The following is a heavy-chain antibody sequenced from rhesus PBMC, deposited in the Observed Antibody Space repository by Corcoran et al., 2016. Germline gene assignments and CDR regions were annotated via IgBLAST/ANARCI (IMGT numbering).Heavy chain of an antibody. D-gene: IGHD6-25*01. J-gene: IGHJ4*01. CDR2: FYGSSTST. CDR1: GGSIRDSYR. CDR3: ARDLSYTAAWGY. V-gene: IGHV4S10*01. Sequence: QVQLQESGPGVVKPSETLSLTCAVSGGSIRDSYRWSWIRQPPGKGLEWIGYFYGSSTSTNYNPSLKSRVTISKDTAKNQFSLKLSSVTAADTAVYYCARDLSYTAAWGYWGQGVLVTVSS.